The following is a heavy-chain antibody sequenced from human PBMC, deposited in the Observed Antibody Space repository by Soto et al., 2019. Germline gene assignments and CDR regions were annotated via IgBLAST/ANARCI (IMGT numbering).Heavy chain of an antibody. CDR3: AKDRGDYDFWSGFPYLNYYYGMDV. CDR2: ISGSGGST. J-gene: IGHJ6*02. V-gene: IGHV3-23*01. D-gene: IGHD3-3*01. CDR1: GFTFSSYA. Sequence: GGSLRLSCAASGFTFSSYAMSRVRQAPGKGLEWVSAISGSGGSTYYADSVKGRFTISRDNSKNTLYLQMNSLRAEDTAVYYCAKDRGDYDFWSGFPYLNYYYGMDVWGQGTTVTVSS.